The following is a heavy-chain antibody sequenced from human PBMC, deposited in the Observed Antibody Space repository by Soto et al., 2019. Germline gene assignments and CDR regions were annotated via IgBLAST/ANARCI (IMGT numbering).Heavy chain of an antibody. D-gene: IGHD6-13*01. CDR3: AKYRRTEAEGFTLDY. CDR2: IFYTGST. J-gene: IGHJ4*02. V-gene: IGHV4-59*01. CDR1: GDSINNYY. Sequence: DTLSLTCTVSGDSINNYYWSWIRQPPGKRLEWIGYIFYTGSTTYNPSLESRATTSVDTSKNQFSLKLNSANAAETGCYYCAKYRRTEAEGFTLDYWGRGTLVTVSS.